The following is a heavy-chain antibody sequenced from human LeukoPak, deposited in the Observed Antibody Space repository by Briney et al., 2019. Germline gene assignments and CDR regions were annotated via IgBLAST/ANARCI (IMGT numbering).Heavy chain of an antibody. CDR1: GFTFDDYA. V-gene: IGHV3-9*01. Sequence: GGSLRLSCAASGFTFDDYAMHWVRQVPGKGLEWVSGISWNSGSIGYADSVKGRFTISRDNAKNSLYLQMNSLRAEDTALYYCAKEAPTAGGFDYWGQGTLVTVSS. D-gene: IGHD4-17*01. CDR2: ISWNSGSI. CDR3: AKEAPTAGGFDY. J-gene: IGHJ4*02.